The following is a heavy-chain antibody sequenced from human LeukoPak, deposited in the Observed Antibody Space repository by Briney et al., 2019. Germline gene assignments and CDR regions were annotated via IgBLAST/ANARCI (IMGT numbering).Heavy chain of an antibody. J-gene: IGHJ4*02. CDR2: MYITGNT. V-gene: IGHV4-4*07. CDR1: GGSISSYY. D-gene: IGHD6-19*01. Sequence: PSETLSLTCTVSGGSISSYYWSWIRQPAGKGLEWIGRMYITGNTNYNPSLKSRVTMSVDTSKNQFSLKLSSVTAADAAVYYCAREPEIAVAPIFDYWGQGTLVTVSS. CDR3: AREPEIAVAPIFDY.